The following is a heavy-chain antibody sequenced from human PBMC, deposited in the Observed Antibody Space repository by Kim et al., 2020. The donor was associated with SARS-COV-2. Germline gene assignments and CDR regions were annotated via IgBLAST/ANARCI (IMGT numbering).Heavy chain of an antibody. J-gene: IGHJ4*02. D-gene: IGHD2-15*01. CDR2: INHSGRT. V-gene: IGHV4-34*01. CDR1: GGSFSGYQ. CDR3: AREIFH. Sequence: SETLSLTCAVYGGSFSGYQWIWVRQPPGKGLEWIGEINHSGRTNYNPSLKSRVTMSVDTSKNQFSLKLNSVTAADTAVYYCAREIFHWGQGTLVTVSS.